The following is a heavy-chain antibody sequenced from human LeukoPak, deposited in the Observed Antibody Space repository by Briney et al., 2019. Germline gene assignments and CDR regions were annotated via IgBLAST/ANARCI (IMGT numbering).Heavy chain of an antibody. CDR2: INPNSGGT. Sequence: ASVKVSCKASGYTFTGNYIHWVRQAPGQGLEWMGWINPNSGGTKYAQKFQGRVTMTRDTSISIAYMELRSDDTAVYYCARGDRSSSILEDSFDVWGQGTMVTVSS. D-gene: IGHD6-6*01. CDR1: GYTFTGNY. CDR3: ARGDRSSSILEDSFDV. J-gene: IGHJ3*01. V-gene: IGHV1-2*02.